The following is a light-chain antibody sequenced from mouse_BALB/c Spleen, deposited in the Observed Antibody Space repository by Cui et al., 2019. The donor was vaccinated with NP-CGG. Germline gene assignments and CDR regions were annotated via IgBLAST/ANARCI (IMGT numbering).Light chain of an antibody. Sequence: QALVTQESALPTSPGETVTLTCRSSTGAVTTSNSANWVQEKPDHLFTGLIGGTNNRAPGVPARFSGFLIGDKAALTITGAQTEDEAIYFCALWYSNHWVFGGGTKLTVL. CDR3: ALWYSNHWV. CDR2: GTN. J-gene: IGLJ1*01. CDR1: TGAVTTSNS. V-gene: IGLV1*01.